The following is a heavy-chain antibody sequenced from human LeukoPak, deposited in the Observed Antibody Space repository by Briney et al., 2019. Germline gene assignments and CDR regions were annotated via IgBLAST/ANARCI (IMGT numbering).Heavy chain of an antibody. J-gene: IGHJ4*02. CDR1: GFTFGSYW. Sequence: GGSLRLSCAASGFTFGSYWMSWVRQAPGKGLEWVANINEDGSEKCHVDSVKGRFTISRDNAKNSLYLQMDSLTAADTAVYYCARASDVGTIDYWGQGTLVTVSS. V-gene: IGHV3-7*04. D-gene: IGHD7-27*01. CDR2: INEDGSEK. CDR3: ARASDVGTIDY.